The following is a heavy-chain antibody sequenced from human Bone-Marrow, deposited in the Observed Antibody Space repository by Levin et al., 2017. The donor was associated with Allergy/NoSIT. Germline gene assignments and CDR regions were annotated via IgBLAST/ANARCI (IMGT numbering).Heavy chain of an antibody. CDR1: GGSVRGENYY. CDR2: VSYSGST. V-gene: IGHV4-61*01. J-gene: IGHJ3*02. Sequence: SETLSLTCSVSGGSVRGENYYWSWIRQPPGKRLEWIGYVSYSGSTTYSPSLESRVTISLGASENQFSLRLSSLTAADSAVYYCARDHGDSSDAFAIWGQGTMVTVSS. D-gene: IGHD4-17*01. CDR3: ARDHGDSSDAFAI.